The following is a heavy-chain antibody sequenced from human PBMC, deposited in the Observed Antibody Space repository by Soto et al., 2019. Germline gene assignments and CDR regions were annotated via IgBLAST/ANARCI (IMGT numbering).Heavy chain of an antibody. CDR2: ISYDGSNK. V-gene: IGHV3-30*03. CDR3: ASLYSGSYRGDFDY. D-gene: IGHD1-26*01. CDR1: GFTFSSYG. J-gene: IGHJ4*02. Sequence: PGGSLRLSCAASGFTFSSYGMHWVRQAPGKGLEWVAVISYDGSNKYYADSVKGRFTISRDNSKNTLYLQMNSLRAEDTAVYYCASLYSGSYRGDFDYWGQGTLVTVSS.